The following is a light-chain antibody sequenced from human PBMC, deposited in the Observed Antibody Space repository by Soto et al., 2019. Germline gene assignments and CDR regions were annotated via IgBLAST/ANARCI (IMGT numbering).Light chain of an antibody. CDR3: QQYDNYPLT. Sequence: EIVLTQSPGTLSLSPGDRAAFSCXXSQSVSSSYIAWYQQKPGQAPRXXIYGASTRATGIPARFSGSGSGTEFTLTISTLQPDDFAAYYCQQYDNYPLTFGGGTKVDIK. V-gene: IGKV3-20*01. J-gene: IGKJ4*01. CDR1: QSVSSSY. CDR2: GAS.